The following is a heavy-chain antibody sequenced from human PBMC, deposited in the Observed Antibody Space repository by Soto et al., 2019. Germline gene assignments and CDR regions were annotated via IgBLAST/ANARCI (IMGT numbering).Heavy chain of an antibody. CDR3: AREGPPIRAHNPPEYFQH. V-gene: IGHV4-39*02. CDR1: GDSISTRSNY. J-gene: IGHJ1*01. Sequence: PSETLSLTCTFSGDSISTRSNYWAWIRQPPGKGLEWIGSIYYTGGTYNPSLKSRVTLFLDTSKNQFSLNLNSVTAADTAVYYCAREGPPIRAHNPPEYFQHWGQGTPVTVSS. CDR2: IYYTGGT.